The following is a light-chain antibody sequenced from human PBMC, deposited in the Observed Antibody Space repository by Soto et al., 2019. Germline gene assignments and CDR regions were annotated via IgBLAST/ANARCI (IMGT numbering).Light chain of an antibody. V-gene: IGKV1-39*01. J-gene: IGKJ1*01. Sequence: DIQMTQSPSSLSASVGDTVTITCRASQSISTYLNWYQQKPGKAPRPLIFAASSLQSGVPSTFSGSGSGTDFTLTISSLQPEDFATYYCQQSYSTPRTLGHGTKVDIK. CDR3: QQSYSTPRT. CDR2: AAS. CDR1: QSISTY.